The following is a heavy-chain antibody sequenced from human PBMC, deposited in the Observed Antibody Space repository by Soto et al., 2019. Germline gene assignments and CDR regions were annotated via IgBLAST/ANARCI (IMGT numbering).Heavy chain of an antibody. CDR3: ARDGDTTMADY. J-gene: IGHJ4*02. V-gene: IGHV1-69*13. CDR2: IIPIFGTA. Sequence: GASVNVSCKASGGTFISYAISWVRQAPGQGLEWMGGIIPIFGTANYAQKFQGRVTITADESTSTAYMELSSLRSEDTAVYYCARDGDTTMADYWGQGTLVTVSS. CDR1: GGTFISYA. D-gene: IGHD5-18*01.